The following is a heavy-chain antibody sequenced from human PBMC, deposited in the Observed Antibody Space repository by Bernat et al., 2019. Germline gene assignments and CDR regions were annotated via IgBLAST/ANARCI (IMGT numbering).Heavy chain of an antibody. V-gene: IGHV3-23*01. D-gene: IGHD6-19*01. CDR2: ISGSGGST. Sequence: EVQLLESGGGLVQPGGSLRLSCAASGFTFSSYAMSWVRQAPGKGLEWVSAISGSGGSTYYADSVKGRFTISRDNSKNTLYLQMNSLSAEDTAVYYCAKDRDLGIAVAGTDYWGQGTLVTISS. CDR1: GFTFSSYA. CDR3: AKDRDLGIAVAGTDY. J-gene: IGHJ4*02.